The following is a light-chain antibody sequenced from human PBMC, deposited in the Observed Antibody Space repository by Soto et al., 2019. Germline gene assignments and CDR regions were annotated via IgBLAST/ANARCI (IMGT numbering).Light chain of an antibody. J-gene: IGKJ2*01. CDR1: QGIDRW. Sequence: DLQMTQSPSSVSAAVGDRVTITCRASQGIDRWLAWYQQKPGKAPKLLIFGASSLYSGVPSRFTAYGSGTDFTLTISSLQPEDFAIYYCQQADTFPYTFGQGTRLEIK. CDR3: QQADTFPYT. V-gene: IGKV1-12*01. CDR2: GAS.